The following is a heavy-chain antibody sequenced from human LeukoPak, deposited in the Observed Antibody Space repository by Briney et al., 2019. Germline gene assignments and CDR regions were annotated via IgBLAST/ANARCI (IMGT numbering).Heavy chain of an antibody. CDR1: GGSISSGPYF. Sequence: SETLSLTCSVSGGSISSGPYFWSWIRQSPGQGLEWIGYIWPSGSTNYNPSLSGRVAISLDKSRNHFTLMVTAVTAADTAVYYCARAALWFGELNWFDPWGQGTLVTVSS. V-gene: IGHV4-30-2*06. D-gene: IGHD3-10*01. CDR3: ARAALWFGELNWFDP. CDR2: IWPSGST. J-gene: IGHJ5*02.